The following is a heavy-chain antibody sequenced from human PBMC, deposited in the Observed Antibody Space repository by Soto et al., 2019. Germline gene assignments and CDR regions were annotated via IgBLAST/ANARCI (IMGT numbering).Heavy chain of an antibody. J-gene: IGHJ5*02. Sequence: GGSLRLSCAASGFTFSGSAMHWVRQASGKGLEWVGRIRSKANSYATAYAASVKGRFTISRDDSKNTAYLQMNSLKTEDTAVYYCTREQQLVREGWFDPWGQGTLVTVSS. CDR1: GFTFSGSA. CDR3: TREQQLVREGWFDP. CDR2: IRSKANSYAT. V-gene: IGHV3-73*01. D-gene: IGHD6-13*01.